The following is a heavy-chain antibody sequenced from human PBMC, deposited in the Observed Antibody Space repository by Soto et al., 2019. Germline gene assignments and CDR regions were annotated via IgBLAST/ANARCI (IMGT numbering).Heavy chain of an antibody. D-gene: IGHD1-20*01. Sequence: EVQLLESGGGLVQPGGSLRLSCAASGFTFSSYAMSWVRQAPGKGLEWISAVSGSGGSRYYADSVKGRFTISRDNSKDTLYLQMNNLRAEDTAVYYCAKPPDYNWNDYWGQGTLVTVSS. V-gene: IGHV3-23*01. CDR3: AKPPDYNWNDY. J-gene: IGHJ4*02. CDR2: VSGSGGSR. CDR1: GFTFSSYA.